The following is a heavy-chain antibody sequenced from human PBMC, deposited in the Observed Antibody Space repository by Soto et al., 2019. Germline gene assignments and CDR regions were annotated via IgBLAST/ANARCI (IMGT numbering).Heavy chain of an antibody. CDR2: INAGNGNT. J-gene: IGHJ3*02. CDR3: ARDQRGDYGDPTRVKAFDI. D-gene: IGHD4-17*01. V-gene: IGHV1-3*01. CDR1: GYTFTSYA. Sequence: ASVKVSCKASGYTFTSYAMHWVRQAPGQRLEWMGWINAGNGNTKYSQKFQGRVTITRDTSARTAYMELSSLRSEDTAVYYCARDQRGDYGDPTRVKAFDICGQGTMVTV.